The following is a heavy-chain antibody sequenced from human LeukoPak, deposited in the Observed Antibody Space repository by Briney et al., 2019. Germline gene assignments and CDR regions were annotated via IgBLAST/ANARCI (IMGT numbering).Heavy chain of an antibody. CDR1: GYTLTELS. D-gene: IGHD3-10*01. Sequence: ASVKVSCKVSGYTLTELSMHWERQAPGKGLEWMGGFDPEDGETIYAQKFQGRVTMTEDTSTDTAYMELSSLRSEDTAVYYCATEGGGSGSFDYWGQGTLVTVSS. V-gene: IGHV1-24*01. CDR3: ATEGGGSGSFDY. J-gene: IGHJ4*02. CDR2: FDPEDGET.